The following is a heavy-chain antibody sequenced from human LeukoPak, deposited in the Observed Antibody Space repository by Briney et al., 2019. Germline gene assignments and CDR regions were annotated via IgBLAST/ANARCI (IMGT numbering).Heavy chain of an antibody. Sequence: SVKVSCKASGGTFSSYVTSWVRQAPGQGLEWMGGIIPIFGTANYAEKFQGRVTITTDESTSTAYWELSRLRSEDTAVYYCAISRQWLRMDVWGKGTTVTVSS. J-gene: IGHJ6*04. V-gene: IGHV1-69*05. CDR3: AISRQWLRMDV. CDR2: IIPIFGTA. CDR1: GGTFSSYV. D-gene: IGHD6-19*01.